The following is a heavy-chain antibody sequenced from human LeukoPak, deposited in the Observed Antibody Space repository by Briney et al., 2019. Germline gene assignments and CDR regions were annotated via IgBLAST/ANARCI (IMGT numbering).Heavy chain of an antibody. CDR1: GFTFSTYA. D-gene: IGHD6-13*01. J-gene: IGHJ4*02. CDR2: ISGNGGST. CDR3: TTAPSYSSSWYERNY. V-gene: IGHV3-23*01. Sequence: GGSLRLSCAASGFTFSTYALSWVRQAPGKGLEWVSAISGNGGSTYYADSVKGRFTISRDNPKNTLYLQMDSLRAEDTALYYCTTAPSYSSSWYERNYWGQGTRVTVSS.